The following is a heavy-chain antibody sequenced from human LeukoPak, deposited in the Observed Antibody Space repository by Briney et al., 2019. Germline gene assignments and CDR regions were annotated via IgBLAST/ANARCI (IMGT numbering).Heavy chain of an antibody. D-gene: IGHD6-19*01. V-gene: IGHV3-15*01. Sequence: GGSLRLSCEASGFTFTNAWMIWVRQAPGKGPEWVGRIKSKRDGGAIDYAAPVKGRFTISRDDSKNTVYLQMNSLKTGDTGVYYCARDYSSGWTSYFDYWGQGTLVTVSS. CDR2: IKSKRDGGAI. J-gene: IGHJ4*02. CDR3: ARDYSSGWTSYFDY. CDR1: GFTFTNAW.